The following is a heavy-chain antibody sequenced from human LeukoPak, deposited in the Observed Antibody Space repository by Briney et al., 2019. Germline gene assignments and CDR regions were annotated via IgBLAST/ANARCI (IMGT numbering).Heavy chain of an antibody. J-gene: IGHJ6*02. CDR2: ISYDGSNK. Sequence: PGRSLTLTCAASGFTLSSYALHWVRPPPATGLARVAVISYDGSNKYYEDSVKGRFTISRDNSKNTLYLQMNSLRAEDTAVYYCAREDIVIVPAPRPYYYYGMDVWGQGTTVTVSS. D-gene: IGHD2-2*01. CDR1: GFTLSSYA. V-gene: IGHV3-30-3*01. CDR3: AREDIVIVPAPRPYYYYGMDV.